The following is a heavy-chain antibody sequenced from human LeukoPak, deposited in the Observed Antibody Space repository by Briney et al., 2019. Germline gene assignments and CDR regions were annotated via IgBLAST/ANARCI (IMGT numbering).Heavy chain of an antibody. D-gene: IGHD4-17*01. Sequence: GTSLRLSCETSGFTFSHFGMHWVRQTPGKGLEWLANIKEDGSETYYVDSVKGRFTISRDNAKNSLYLQISSLRAEDTAVYYCTRDENSAVPTFRFDHWGQGTLVTVSS. CDR1: GFTFSHFG. V-gene: IGHV3-7*01. CDR3: TRDENSAVPTFRFDH. CDR2: IKEDGSET. J-gene: IGHJ4*02.